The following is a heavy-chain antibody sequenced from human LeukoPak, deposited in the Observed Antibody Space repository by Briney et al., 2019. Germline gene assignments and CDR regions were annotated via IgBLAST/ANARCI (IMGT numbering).Heavy chain of an antibody. CDR2: IYYSGST. J-gene: IGHJ4*02. Sequence: SETLSLTCTVSGGSISSYYWSWIRQPPGKGLEWIGYIYYSGSTNYNPSLKSRVTISVDTSKSQFSLKLSSVTVADTAVYYCASLVDTAMSYWGQGTLVTVSS. CDR3: ASLVDTAMSY. CDR1: GGSISSYY. D-gene: IGHD5-18*01. V-gene: IGHV4-59*08.